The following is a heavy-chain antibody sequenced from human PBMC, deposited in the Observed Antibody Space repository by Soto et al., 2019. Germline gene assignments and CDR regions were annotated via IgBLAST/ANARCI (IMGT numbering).Heavy chain of an antibody. V-gene: IGHV4-31*02. CDR1: GGSISSGGYY. Sequence: PSETLSLTCTVSGGSISSGGYYWSWIRQHPGKGLEWIGYIYYSGSTYYNPSLKSRVTISVDTSKNQFSLKLSSVTAADTAVYYCARDRRGYSLGAFDIWGQGTMVTVSS. J-gene: IGHJ3*02. D-gene: IGHD5-18*01. CDR2: IYYSGST. CDR3: ARDRRGYSLGAFDI.